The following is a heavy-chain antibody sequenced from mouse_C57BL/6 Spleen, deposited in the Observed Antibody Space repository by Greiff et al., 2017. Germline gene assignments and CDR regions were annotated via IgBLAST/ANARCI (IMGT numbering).Heavy chain of an antibody. CDR3: AIYDYDWAWFAY. CDR1: GYTFTSYW. V-gene: IGHV1-74*01. D-gene: IGHD2-4*01. J-gene: IGHJ3*01. CDR2: IHPSDSDT. Sequence: QVQLQQPGAELVKPGASVKVSCKASGYTFTSYWMHWVKQRPGQGLEWIGRIHPSDSDTNYNQKFKGKATLTVDKSSSTAYLQRSSLTSEDSAVYYCAIYDYDWAWFAYWGQGTLVTVSA.